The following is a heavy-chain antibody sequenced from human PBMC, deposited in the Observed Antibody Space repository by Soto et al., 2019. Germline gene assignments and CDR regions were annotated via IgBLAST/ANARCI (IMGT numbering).Heavy chain of an antibody. V-gene: IGHV4-4*02. Sequence: QVQLQESGPGLVKPSGTLSLTCVVSGDSITSSRWWSWVRQSPGRGLEWIGEMYHSGTTNYNPSLKSRVTISVDKSKNQFSLKLSSVTAADTAVYYCARGFSSSGYDYWGQGTLVAVSS. CDR3: ARGFSSSGYDY. CDR1: GDSITSSRW. J-gene: IGHJ4*02. CDR2: MYHSGTT. D-gene: IGHD6-13*01.